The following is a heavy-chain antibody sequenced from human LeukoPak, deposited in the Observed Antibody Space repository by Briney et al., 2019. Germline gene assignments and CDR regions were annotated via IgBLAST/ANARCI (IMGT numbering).Heavy chain of an antibody. D-gene: IGHD5-18*01. CDR3: ARSGFDSYEMFGY. J-gene: IGHJ4*02. Sequence: ASVKGSCKASGYTFTGYYMHWVRQAPGQGLEWMGRINPNSGGTNYAQKFQGRVTMTRDTSISTAYMELSRLRSDDTAVYYCARSGFDSYEMFGYWGQGTLVTVSS. V-gene: IGHV1-2*06. CDR2: INPNSGGT. CDR1: GYTFTGYY.